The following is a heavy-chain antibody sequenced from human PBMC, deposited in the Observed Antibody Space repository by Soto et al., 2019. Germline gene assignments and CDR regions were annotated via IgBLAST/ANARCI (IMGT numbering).Heavy chain of an antibody. CDR2: IIPILGIA. J-gene: IGHJ5*02. CDR3: ARLSGIAAAGTHWFDP. CDR1: GGTFSSYT. V-gene: IGHV1-69*02. Sequence: QVQLVQSGAEVKKPGSSVKVSCKASGGTFSSYTISWVRQAPGQGLEWMGRIIPILGIANYAQKFQGRVTITADKSTSTAYMVLSSLRSEDTAVYYCARLSGIAAAGTHWFDPWGQGTLVTVSS. D-gene: IGHD6-13*01.